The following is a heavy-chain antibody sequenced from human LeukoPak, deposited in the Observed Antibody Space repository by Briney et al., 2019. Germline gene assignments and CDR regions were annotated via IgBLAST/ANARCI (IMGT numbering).Heavy chain of an antibody. V-gene: IGHV3-23*01. CDR2: ISGSGGST. D-gene: IGHD3-22*01. Sequence: GGSLRPSCAASGFTFSSYAMSWVRQAPGKGLEWVSAISGSGGSTYYADSVKGRFTISRDDSKNTLYLQMNSLRAEDTAVYYCAKAQGWDYYDSSGYPIHAFDYWGQGTLVTVSS. CDR3: AKAQGWDYYDSSGYPIHAFDY. CDR1: GFTFSSYA. J-gene: IGHJ4*02.